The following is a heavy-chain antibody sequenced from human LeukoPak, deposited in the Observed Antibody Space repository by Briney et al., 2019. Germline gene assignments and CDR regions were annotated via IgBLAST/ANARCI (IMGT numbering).Heavy chain of an antibody. D-gene: IGHD3-9*01. CDR1: GFTFSSYE. CDR3: AKDYSDILTGYPYYYMDV. J-gene: IGHJ6*03. Sequence: GGSLRLSCAASGFTFSSYEMNWVRQAPGKGLEWVSYISSSGSTIYYADSVKGRLTISRDNAKNSLYLQMNSLRVEDTAVYYCAKDYSDILTGYPYYYMDVWGKGTTVTISS. V-gene: IGHV3-48*03. CDR2: ISSSGSTI.